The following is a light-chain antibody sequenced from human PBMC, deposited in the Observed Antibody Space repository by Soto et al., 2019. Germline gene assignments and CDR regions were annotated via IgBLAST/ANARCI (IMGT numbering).Light chain of an antibody. CDR1: QTVSTY. CDR3: QQSYSSPDT. V-gene: IGKV1-39*01. Sequence: DIHITQSPSSLAAFVGDRVTITCRTSQTVSTYLSWCQQKPGEAPKLLIYAASTLQSGVPSRFSGSGSGTEFTLTITSLQPEDFATYFCQQSYSSPDTFGQGTKLE. J-gene: IGKJ2*01. CDR2: AAS.